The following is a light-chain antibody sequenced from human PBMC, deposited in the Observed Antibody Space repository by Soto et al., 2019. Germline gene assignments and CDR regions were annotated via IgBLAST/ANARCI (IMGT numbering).Light chain of an antibody. CDR3: SSYTTSSTPYV. Sequence: QSVPTQPASVSGSPGQSVTISCSGTSSDVGGYNYVSWYQQHPGKAPKLLIYEVSNRPSGVSNRFSGSKSASTASLTISGLQPEDEAEYYCSSYTTSSTPYVFRAGTKVTVL. CDR2: EVS. V-gene: IGLV2-14*01. J-gene: IGLJ1*01. CDR1: SSDVGGYNY.